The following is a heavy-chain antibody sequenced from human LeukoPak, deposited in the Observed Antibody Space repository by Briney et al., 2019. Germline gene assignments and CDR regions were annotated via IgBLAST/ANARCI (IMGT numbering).Heavy chain of an antibody. Sequence: GGSLRLSCAASGFTFSSYAMSWVRQAPGKGLEWVSAISGSGGSTYYADSVKGRFTISRDNSKNTLYLQMNSLRAEDTAVYYCAKDLWDIVVVPAAVWFGDSSVDWGQGTLVTVSS. J-gene: IGHJ4*02. V-gene: IGHV3-23*01. CDR1: GFTFSSYA. D-gene: IGHD2-2*01. CDR2: ISGSGGST. CDR3: AKDLWDIVVVPAAVWFGDSSVD.